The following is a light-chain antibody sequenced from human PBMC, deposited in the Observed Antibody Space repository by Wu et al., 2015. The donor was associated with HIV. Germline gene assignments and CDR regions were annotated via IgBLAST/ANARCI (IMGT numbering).Light chain of an antibody. V-gene: IGKV1-12*01. Sequence: DIQMTQSPSSVSASVGDRVTITCRASQGIAGWLNWFQQKPGKAPKLLVFSASTLQTGVSSRFSGGGSGTDYSLTINNLQPEDFATYFCQQVSQYPYTFGQGT. J-gene: IGKJ2*01. CDR1: QGIAGW. CDR3: QQVSQYPYT. CDR2: SAS.